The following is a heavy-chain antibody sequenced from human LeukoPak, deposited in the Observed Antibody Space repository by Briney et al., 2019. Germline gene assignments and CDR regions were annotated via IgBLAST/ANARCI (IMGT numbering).Heavy chain of an antibody. D-gene: IGHD5-24*01. CDR2: IYSGDTT. CDR1: GFSVSSNY. CDR3: ARDRYNGMDV. J-gene: IGHJ4*02. V-gene: IGHV3-66*01. Sequence: PGGSLRLSCAASGFSVSSNYMTWVRQAPGKGLEWVSIIYSGDTTYYADSVKGRFTISRDNYKDTLYLQMNSLRAEDTAVYFCARDRYNGMDVWGQGTLVTVSS.